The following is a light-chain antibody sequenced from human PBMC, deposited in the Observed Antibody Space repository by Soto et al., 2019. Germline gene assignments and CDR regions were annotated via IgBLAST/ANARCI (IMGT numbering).Light chain of an antibody. CDR3: TSYSSSSTRVV. CDR2: DVS. Sequence: QSALTQPASVSGSPGQSITISCTGTSSDVGRYNSVSWYQQYPGNAPKLLIYDVSDRPSGVSDRFSGSKSGNTASLTISGLQTEDEADYYCTSYSSSSTRVVFGGWTKLTFL. CDR1: SSDVGRYNS. V-gene: IGLV2-14*01. J-gene: IGLJ2*01.